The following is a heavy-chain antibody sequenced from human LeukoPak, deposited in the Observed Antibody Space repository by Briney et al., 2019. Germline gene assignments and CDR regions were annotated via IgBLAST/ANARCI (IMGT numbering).Heavy chain of an antibody. J-gene: IGHJ6*02. CDR3: ARSNPLSYYGMDV. CDR1: GYTFTSYG. V-gene: IGHV1-18*01. CDR2: ISAYNGNT. Sequence: GASVKVSCKASGYTFTSYGISWVRQAPGQGLEWMGWISAYNGNTNYAQKFQGRVTITRDTSASTAYMELSSLRSEDTAVYYCARSNPLSYYGMDVWGQGTTVTVSS. D-gene: IGHD4-11*01.